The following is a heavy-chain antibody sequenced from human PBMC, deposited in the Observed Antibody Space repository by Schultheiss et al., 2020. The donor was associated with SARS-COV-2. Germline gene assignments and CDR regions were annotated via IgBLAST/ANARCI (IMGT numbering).Heavy chain of an antibody. D-gene: IGHD5-12*01. Sequence: GGSLRLSCAASGFTFSNFDMNWVRQAPGKGLEWVALISYDGSNKIYADSVKGRFTISRDNSKNTLYLQMNSLRAEDTAVYYCARRVATGWHFDLWGRGTLVTVSS. J-gene: IGHJ2*01. CDR1: GFTFSNFD. CDR2: ISYDGSNK. V-gene: IGHV3-30-3*01. CDR3: ARRVATGWHFDL.